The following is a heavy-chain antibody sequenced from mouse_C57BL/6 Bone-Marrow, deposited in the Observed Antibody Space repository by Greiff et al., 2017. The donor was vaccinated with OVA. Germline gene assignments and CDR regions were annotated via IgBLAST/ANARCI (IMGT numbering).Heavy chain of an antibody. D-gene: IGHD4-1*01. CDR3: ARGPNWDFDY. Sequence: EVKVVESGGGLVKPGGSLKLSCAASGFTFSDYGMHWVRQAPEKGLEWVAYISSGSSTIYYADTVKGRFTISRDNAKNTLFLQMTSLRSEDTAMYYCARGPNWDFDYWGQGTTLTVSS. CDR2: ISSGSSTI. J-gene: IGHJ2*01. CDR1: GFTFSDYG. V-gene: IGHV5-17*01.